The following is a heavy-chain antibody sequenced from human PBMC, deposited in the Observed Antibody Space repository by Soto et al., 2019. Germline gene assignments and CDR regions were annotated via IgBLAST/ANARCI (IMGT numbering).Heavy chain of an antibody. J-gene: IGHJ6*02. CDR1: GFTFSIYA. CDR2: ISGSGGST. D-gene: IGHD6-6*01. V-gene: IGHV3-23*01. Sequence: EVQFLESGGGLVQPGGSLRLSCAASGFTFSIYAMSWVRRAPGKALEWVSRISGSGGSTYYADCVKGRLTISRDNSKNTLYLQMNSVRAEDTAVYYCAKGIVGGIAARQHYYYYGMDVWGQGTTVTVSS. CDR3: AKGIVGGIAARQHYYYYGMDV.